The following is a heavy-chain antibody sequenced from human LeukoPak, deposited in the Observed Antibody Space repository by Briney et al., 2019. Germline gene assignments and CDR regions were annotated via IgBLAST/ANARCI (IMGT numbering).Heavy chain of an antibody. J-gene: IGHJ6*03. Sequence: GGFLRLSCAASGYTFSSYSMNWVRQAPGKGLEWVSSISSTGGTTYYAASVKGRFTISRDNSKNTLYLQMNSLRAEDTAIYYCAKNGDRGAYCTGGTCYPYFYYYMDVWGKGTTVTI. V-gene: IGHV3-23*01. CDR3: AKNGDRGAYCTGGTCYPYFYYYMDV. CDR2: ISSTGGTT. D-gene: IGHD2-15*01. CDR1: GYTFSSYS.